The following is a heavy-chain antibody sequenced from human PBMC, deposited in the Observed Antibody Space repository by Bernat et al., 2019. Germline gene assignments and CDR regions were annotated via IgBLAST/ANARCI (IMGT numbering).Heavy chain of an antibody. Sequence: QLQLQESCPGLVKPSVTLSLTCSVSGGPITTSDYYWGWIRQPPGKGVGWIGTMYYSGSTFYNPSLKSRVTISVDTSKNQFSLELTSVTAADTAVYYFARHLVSNPFDYWGQGTLVTVS. CDR3: ARHLVSNPFDY. CDR2: MYYSGST. V-gene: IGHV4-39*01. D-gene: IGHD3-16*01. J-gene: IGHJ4*02. CDR1: GGPITTSDYY.